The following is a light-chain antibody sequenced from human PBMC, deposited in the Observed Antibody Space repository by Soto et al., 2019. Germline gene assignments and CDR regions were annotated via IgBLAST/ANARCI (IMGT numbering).Light chain of an antibody. CDR3: SSDISSSAPYV. Sequence: QSVLTQPASVSGSPAQSITISCTGTTSDIGGYNYVSWYQQHPGKAPKLMIYDVTRRPSGVSNRFSGSKSGNTASLTISGLQAEDEAEYYCSSDISSSAPYVFGTGTKLTVL. V-gene: IGLV2-14*01. J-gene: IGLJ1*01. CDR1: TSDIGGYNY. CDR2: DVT.